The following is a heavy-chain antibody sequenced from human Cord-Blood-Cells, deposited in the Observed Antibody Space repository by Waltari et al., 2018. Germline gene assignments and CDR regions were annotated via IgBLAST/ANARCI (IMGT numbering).Heavy chain of an antibody. CDR2: INHSGST. J-gene: IGHJ4*02. Sequence: QVQLQQWGAGLLKPSETLSLTCAVYGGSFSGYYWSWIRQPPGKGLEWIGEINHSGSTSYNRSLKSRVSISVDTSKNQFSLKLSAVTAADTTVYYCARGYGSSWYGYWGQGTLVSVSS. V-gene: IGHV4-34*01. CDR1: GGSFSGYY. CDR3: ARGYGSSWYGY. D-gene: IGHD6-13*01.